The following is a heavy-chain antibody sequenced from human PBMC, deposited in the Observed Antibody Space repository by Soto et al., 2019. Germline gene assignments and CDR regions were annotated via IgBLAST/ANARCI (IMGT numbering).Heavy chain of an antibody. V-gene: IGHV3-23*01. CDR3: AKAYSGTTVIGDGMDV. CDR2: ISAGGGST. J-gene: IGHJ6*02. D-gene: IGHD4-4*01. Sequence: PGGSLRLSCAASGFTFSNYAMSWVRQAPGKGLEWVSGISAGGGSTYYADSVKGRFTISRDNSKNTLYLQMNSLRADDTAVYYCAKAYSGTTVIGDGMDVWGQGTTVTVSS. CDR1: GFTFSNYA.